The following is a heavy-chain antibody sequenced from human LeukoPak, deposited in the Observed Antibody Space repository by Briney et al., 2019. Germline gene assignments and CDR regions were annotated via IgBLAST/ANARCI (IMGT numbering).Heavy chain of an antibody. V-gene: IGHV1-18*01. CDR3: ARRSSSSGYYYYYGMDV. CDR1: GYSFTSYG. D-gene: IGHD6-6*01. J-gene: IGHJ6*02. Sequence: EASVKVSCKASGYSFTSYGISWLRQAPGQGLEWMGWISAHNGNTNYAQKVQGRVTMTTDTSTSTAYMELRSLRSDDTAVYYCARRSSSSGYYYYYGMDVWGQGTTVTVSS. CDR2: ISAHNGNT.